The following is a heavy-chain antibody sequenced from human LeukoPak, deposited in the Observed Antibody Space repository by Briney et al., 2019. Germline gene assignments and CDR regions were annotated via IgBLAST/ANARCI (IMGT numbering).Heavy chain of an antibody. CDR3: AKVRSLGLTGYHIFDY. D-gene: IGHD3-9*01. J-gene: IGHJ4*02. CDR2: MNPNSGNT. CDR1: GYTFTSYD. Sequence: GASVKVSCKASGYTFTSYDLNWVRQATGQGPEWIGWMNPNSGNTGYAQKFQGRVTLTRSTSISTAYMELRSLTSEDTAVYHCAKVRSLGLTGYHIFDYWGQGTLATVSS. V-gene: IGHV1-8*01.